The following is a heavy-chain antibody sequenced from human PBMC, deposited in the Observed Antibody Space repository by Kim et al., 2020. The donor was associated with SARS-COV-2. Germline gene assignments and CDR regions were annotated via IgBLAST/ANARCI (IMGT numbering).Heavy chain of an antibody. Sequence: YSQKFQGRGTITRDTSASTAYMELSSLRSEDTAVYYCARDQGVRGVIIDYWGQGTLVTVSS. V-gene: IGHV1-3*01. D-gene: IGHD3-10*01. J-gene: IGHJ4*02. CDR3: ARDQGVRGVIIDY.